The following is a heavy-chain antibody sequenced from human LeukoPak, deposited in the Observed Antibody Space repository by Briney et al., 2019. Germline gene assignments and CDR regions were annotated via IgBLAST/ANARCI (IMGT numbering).Heavy chain of an antibody. J-gene: IGHJ4*02. V-gene: IGHV4-31*03. Sequence: SETLSPTCTVSGGSISSGDYYWSWIRQHPGKGLEWIGYIYYSGSTYYNPSLKSRVTISVDTSKNQFSLKLSSVTAADTAVYYCARDGGNQPDYWGQGTLVTVSS. CDR2: IYYSGST. D-gene: IGHD2-15*01. CDR1: GGSISSGDYY. CDR3: ARDGGNQPDY.